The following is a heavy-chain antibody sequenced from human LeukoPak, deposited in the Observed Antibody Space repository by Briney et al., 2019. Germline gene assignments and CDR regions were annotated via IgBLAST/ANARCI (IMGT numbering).Heavy chain of an antibody. CDR1: GGSIKSHF. CDR3: ARVYYSSSYDYWYFDL. J-gene: IGHJ2*01. CDR2: IYNSGST. V-gene: IGHV4-59*11. Sequence: PSETLSLTCTVSGGSIKSHFWSWVRQPPGKGLEWIGYIYNSGSTNYNPSLKSRVTISVDTSKNQFSLKLTSVTAADTAVYYCARVYYSSSYDYWYFDLWGRGTLVTVSS. D-gene: IGHD6-13*01.